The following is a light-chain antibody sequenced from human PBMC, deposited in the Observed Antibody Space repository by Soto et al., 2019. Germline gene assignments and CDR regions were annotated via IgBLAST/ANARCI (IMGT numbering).Light chain of an antibody. CDR1: SRDVGGYNY. CDR2: DVS. CDR3: SSYTGSSALCV. J-gene: IGLJ1*01. Sequence: QSVLTQPASVSGSPGQSITISCTGTSRDVGGYNYVSWYQQQPGKAPKLMIYDVSNRPSGVSNRFSGSKSGSTACLPISGLQPEDEADYYCSSYTGSSALCVFGTGTKLTVL. V-gene: IGLV2-14*01.